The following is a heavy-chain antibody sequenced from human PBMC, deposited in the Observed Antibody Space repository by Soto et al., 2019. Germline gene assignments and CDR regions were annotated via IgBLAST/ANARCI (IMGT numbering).Heavy chain of an antibody. Sequence: HPGGSLRLSCAASGFSLENYSISWVRQAPWRGLEWVSAISGRVVNTYYASSVRGRFTITSDTSKNILYLYMNSLRAEDTAVYHCAKARYGSSITCSTKVELWGQGTLVAVCS. CDR2: ISGRVVNT. D-gene: IGHD2-2*01. V-gene: IGHV3-23*01. CDR1: GFSLENYS. J-gene: IGHJ4*01. CDR3: AKARYGSSITCSTKVEL.